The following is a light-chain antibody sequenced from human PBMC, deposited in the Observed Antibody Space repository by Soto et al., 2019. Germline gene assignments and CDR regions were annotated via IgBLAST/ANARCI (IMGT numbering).Light chain of an antibody. CDR3: QSATSSGVYPV. V-gene: IGLV3-25*02. J-gene: IGLJ1*01. CDR2: KDT. CDR1: ALTKQY. Sequence: YELTQSPSLSVSPGQTARLTCSGDALTKQYAHWYQQRPGQAPILVIYKDTERPSGIPERFSGSTSGTKVTLTINAVQAEDEADYYCQSATSSGVYPVFGAGTKVTVL.